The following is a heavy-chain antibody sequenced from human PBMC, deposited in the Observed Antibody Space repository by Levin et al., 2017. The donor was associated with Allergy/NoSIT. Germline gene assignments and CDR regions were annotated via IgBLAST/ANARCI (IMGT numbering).Heavy chain of an antibody. CDR3: ARLPEDCSGGSCYSGGGAFDS. Sequence: KHGESLKISCKGSGYSFTSYWIGWVRQMPGKGLEWMGIIYPGDSDTRYSPSFQGQVTISADKSISTAYLQWSSLKASDTAMYYCARLPEDCSGGSCYSGGGAFDSWGQGTMVTVSS. CDR1: GYSFTSYW. CDR2: IYPGDSDT. V-gene: IGHV5-51*01. D-gene: IGHD2-15*01. J-gene: IGHJ3*02.